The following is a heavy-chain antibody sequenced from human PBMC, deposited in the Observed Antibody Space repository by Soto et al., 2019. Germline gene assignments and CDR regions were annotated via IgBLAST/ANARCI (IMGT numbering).Heavy chain of an antibody. J-gene: IGHJ6*02. Sequence: VGSLRLSCAASGFTFSSYAMHWVRQAPGKGLEWVAVISYDGSNKYYADSVKGRFTISRDNSKNTLYLQMNSLRAEDTAVYYCARVPYYDFWSGYYTGQAYYYYGMDVWGQGTTVTVSS. D-gene: IGHD3-3*01. CDR1: GFTFSSYA. V-gene: IGHV3-30-3*01. CDR3: ARVPYYDFWSGYYTGQAYYYYGMDV. CDR2: ISYDGSNK.